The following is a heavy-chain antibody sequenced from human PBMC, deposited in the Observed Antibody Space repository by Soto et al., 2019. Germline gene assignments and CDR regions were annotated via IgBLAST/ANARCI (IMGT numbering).Heavy chain of an antibody. CDR3: ARGDTAMVQIYYYYGMDV. Sequence: QVQLVESGGGVVQPGRSLRLSCAASGFTFSSYGMHWVRQAPGKGLEWVAVIWYDGSNKYYADSVKGRFTIPRDHSKKTLYLQMSSLRAEATAVYYCARGDTAMVQIYYYYGMDVWGQGTTVTVSS. CDR2: IWYDGSNK. J-gene: IGHJ6*02. D-gene: IGHD5-18*01. CDR1: GFTFSSYG. V-gene: IGHV3-33*01.